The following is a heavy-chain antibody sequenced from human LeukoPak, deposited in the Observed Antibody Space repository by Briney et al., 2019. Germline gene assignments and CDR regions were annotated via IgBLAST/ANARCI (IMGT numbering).Heavy chain of an antibody. D-gene: IGHD3-10*01. CDR1: GFTFSSYT. CDR2: IRYDGSNK. CDR3: TKGHYYGSGSYWV. Sequence: GGSLRLSCAASGFTFSSYTMHWVRQAPGKGLEWVAFIRYDGSNKKYADSVKGRFTISRDNSKNTLYLQMNGLRADDTAVYYCTKGHYYGSGSYWVWGQGTLVTVSS. J-gene: IGHJ4*02. V-gene: IGHV3-30*02.